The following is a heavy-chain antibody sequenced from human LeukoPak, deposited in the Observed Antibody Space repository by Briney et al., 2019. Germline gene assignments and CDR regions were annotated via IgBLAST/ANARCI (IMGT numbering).Heavy chain of an antibody. J-gene: IGHJ5*02. CDR2: IHYSGST. CDR3: ARRVSGSGFGESNWFDP. CDR1: GDSMSTYY. Sequence: SETLSLTCTVSGDSMSTYYWNWIRQPPGKGREWIGYIHYSGSTNFQPSLTSRVTISVDTSKRQFSLKLNSVTAARTAVYYFARRVSGSGFGESNWFDPRGQGTLVTVSS. D-gene: IGHD3-10*01. V-gene: IGHV4-59*08.